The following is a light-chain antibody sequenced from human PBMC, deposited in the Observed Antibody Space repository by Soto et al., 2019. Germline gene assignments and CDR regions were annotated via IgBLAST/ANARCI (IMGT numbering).Light chain of an antibody. CDR3: QHRGRWPRT. CDR2: GAS. CDR1: QSVNDY. Sequence: IVLTQSPATLSLSPGERATLSCRASQSVNDYLAWYQQKPGQAPRLLIYGASNRATDIPVRFSGSGSGTDFTLTISSLEPEDFAVYYCQHRGRWPRTFGQGTKLEIK. J-gene: IGKJ2*01. V-gene: IGKV3-11*01.